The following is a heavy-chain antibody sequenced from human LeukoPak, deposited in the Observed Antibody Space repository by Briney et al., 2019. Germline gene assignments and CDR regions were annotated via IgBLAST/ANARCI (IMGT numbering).Heavy chain of an antibody. D-gene: IGHD4-17*01. V-gene: IGHV4-4*02. J-gene: IGHJ4*02. CDR3: ARWPLTTVTTRDY. CDR2: IYHSGST. CDR1: GGSISSSNW. Sequence: SETLSLTCAVSGGSISSSNWWSWVRQPPGKGLEWIGEIYHSGSTNYNPSLKSRVTISVDKSKNQFSLKLSSVTAADTAVYYCARWPLTTVTTRDYWGQGTLVTVSS.